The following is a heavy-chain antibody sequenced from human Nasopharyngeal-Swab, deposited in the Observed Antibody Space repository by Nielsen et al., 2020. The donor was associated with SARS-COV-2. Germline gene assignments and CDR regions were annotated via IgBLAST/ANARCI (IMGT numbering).Heavy chain of an antibody. CDR1: GYTFTSYD. D-gene: IGHD2-15*01. J-gene: IGHJ5*02. CDR3: AREGYCSGGSCYFWFDP. V-gene: IGHV1-8*01. Sequence: ASVKVSCKASGYTFTSYDINWVRQATGQGLEWMGWMNPNSGNTGYAQKFQGRVTMTRNTSISTAYMELSSLRSEDTAVYYCAREGYCSGGSCYFWFDPWGQGTLVTVSS. CDR2: MNPNSGNT.